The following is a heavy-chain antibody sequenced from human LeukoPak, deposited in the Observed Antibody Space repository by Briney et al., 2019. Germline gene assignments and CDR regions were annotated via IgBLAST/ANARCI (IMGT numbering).Heavy chain of an antibody. V-gene: IGHV1-8*01. J-gene: IGHJ4*02. CDR2: MNPNSGNT. CDR1: GYTFTSYD. CDR3: VTYDVAADTGFDY. D-gene: IGHD6-13*01. Sequence: GASVKVSCKASGYTFTSYDINWVRQATGQGLEWMGWMNPNSGNTGYAQKFQGRVTMTRNTSISTAYMELSSLRSEDTAVYYCVTYDVAADTGFDYWGQGTLVTVSS.